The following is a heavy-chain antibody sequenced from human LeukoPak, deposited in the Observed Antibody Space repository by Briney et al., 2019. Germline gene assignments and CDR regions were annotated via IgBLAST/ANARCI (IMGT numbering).Heavy chain of an antibody. D-gene: IGHD6-13*01. CDR3: ARGGSAAAGPVDY. V-gene: IGHV3-7*01. J-gene: IGHJ4*02. CDR1: GFTFRSYW. Sequence: GGSLRLSCAASGFTFRSYWMTWVRQAPGKGLEWVAAIKQDGSEKYYVDSVKGRSSISRDNAKNSVYLQMNSLSVEDTAVYYCARGGSAAAGPVDYWGQGTLVTVSS. CDR2: IKQDGSEK.